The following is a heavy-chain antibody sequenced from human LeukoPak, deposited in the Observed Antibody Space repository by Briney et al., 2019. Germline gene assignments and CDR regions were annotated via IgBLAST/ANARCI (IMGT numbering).Heavy chain of an antibody. J-gene: IGHJ4*02. CDR1: GGSFSGYY. Sequence: RSETLSLTCAVYGGSFSGYYWSWIRQPPGKGLEWIGEINHSGSTNYNPSLKSRVTISVDTSKNQFPLKLSSVTAADTAVYYCARGRYGSRYDSSGYYSKTVDYWGQGTLVTVSS. CDR3: ARGRYGSRYDSSGYYSKTVDY. CDR2: INHSGST. V-gene: IGHV4-34*01. D-gene: IGHD3-22*01.